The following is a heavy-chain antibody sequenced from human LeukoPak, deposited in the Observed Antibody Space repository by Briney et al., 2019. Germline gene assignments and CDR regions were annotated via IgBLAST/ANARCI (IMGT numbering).Heavy chain of an antibody. CDR2: IRYDGSNK. D-gene: IGHD3-22*01. CDR3: AKDFEYGSSGFDY. Sequence: GGSLRLSCAASGFTFSSYGMHWVRQAPGKGLEWVAFIRYDGSNKYYADSVKGRFTISRDNSKNTLYLQMNSLRAEDTAVYYCAKDFEYGSSGFDYWGQGTLVTVSS. CDR1: GFTFSSYG. V-gene: IGHV3-30*02. J-gene: IGHJ4*02.